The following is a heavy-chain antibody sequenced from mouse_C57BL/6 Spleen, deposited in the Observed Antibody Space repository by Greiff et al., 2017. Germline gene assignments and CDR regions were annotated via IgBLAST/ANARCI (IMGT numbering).Heavy chain of an antibody. Sequence: VMLVESGAELVRPGTSVKVSCKASGYAFTNYLIAWVKQRPGQGLEWIGVINPGSGGTNYNEKFKGKATLTADKSSSTAYMQLSSLTSEDSAVYFCARSAYSNLDYWGQGTTLTVSS. V-gene: IGHV1-54*01. D-gene: IGHD2-5*01. CDR2: INPGSGGT. CDR3: ARSAYSNLDY. J-gene: IGHJ2*01. CDR1: GYAFTNYL.